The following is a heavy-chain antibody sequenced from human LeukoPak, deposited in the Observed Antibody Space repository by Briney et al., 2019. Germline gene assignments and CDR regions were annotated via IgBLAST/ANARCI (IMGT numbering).Heavy chain of an antibody. V-gene: IGHV1-2*02. CDR2: INPNNGGT. CDR1: GYTFTGYY. CDR3: AKLSPYYSYGYSDGYTIRGADY. Sequence: GASVKVSCKASGYTFTGYYMHWVRQAPGQGLEWMGWINPNNGGTNYAQKFQGRVTMTRDTSISTAYMELSRLRSDDTAVYYCAKLSPYYSYGYSDGYTIRGADYWGQGTLVTVSS. J-gene: IGHJ4*02. D-gene: IGHD5-18*01.